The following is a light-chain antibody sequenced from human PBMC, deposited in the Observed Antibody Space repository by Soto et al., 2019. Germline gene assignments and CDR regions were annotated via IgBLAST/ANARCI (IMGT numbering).Light chain of an antibody. J-gene: IGKJ3*01. CDR3: QQYYSTLFT. V-gene: IGKV4-1*01. CDR2: WAS. Sequence: DIVMTQSPDSLAVSLGERATINCKSSQSVLYSSNNKNYLAWYQQKPGQPPKLLIYWASTRESGVPDRFSGSGSGTDFTLTISSLQAEDGAVYYCQQYYSTLFTFGPLTKLYIK. CDR1: QSVLYSSNNKNY.